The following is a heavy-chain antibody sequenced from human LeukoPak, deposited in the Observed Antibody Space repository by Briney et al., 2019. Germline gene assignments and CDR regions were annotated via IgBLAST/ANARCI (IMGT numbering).Heavy chain of an antibody. CDR2: MNPNSGNT. J-gene: IGHJ6*03. D-gene: IGHD3-3*01. CDR1: GYTFTSYD. Sequence: ASVKVSCKASGYTFTSYDINWVRQATGQGLEWMGWMNPNSGNTGYAQKFQGRVTMTRNTSISTAYMELSSLRSEDTAVYYCARGARGRRRATNFGITNYYYYYMDVWGKGTTVTVSS. CDR3: ARGARGRRRATNFGITNYYYYYMDV. V-gene: IGHV1-8*01.